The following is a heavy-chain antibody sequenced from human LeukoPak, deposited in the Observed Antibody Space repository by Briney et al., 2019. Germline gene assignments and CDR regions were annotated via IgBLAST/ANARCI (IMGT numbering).Heavy chain of an antibody. CDR2: ISGSDGST. J-gene: IGHJ5*02. Sequence: GGSLRLSCAASGFTFSSSAMSWVRLAPGKGLEWVSGISGSDGSTYYADSVKGRFTISRDNSKNTLYLQMNSLRAEDTAVYYCAKQLMRQWLVNWFDPWGQGTLVTVSS. D-gene: IGHD6-19*01. V-gene: IGHV3-23*01. CDR3: AKQLMRQWLVNWFDP. CDR1: GFTFSSSA.